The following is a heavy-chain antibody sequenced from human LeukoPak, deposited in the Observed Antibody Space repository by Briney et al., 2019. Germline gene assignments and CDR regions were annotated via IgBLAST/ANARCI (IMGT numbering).Heavy chain of an antibody. CDR1: GFTFRGYG. CDR2: LWYDGSNE. J-gene: IGHJ6*03. V-gene: IGHV3-33*06. Sequence: GGSLRLSCVASGFTFRGYGMHWVRQAPGKGLEWLSLLWYDGSNEYSADSVKGRFTISRDNSKNTLYLQMNSLRAEDTAVYYCAKGMTTGPRSVYHYMDVWGKGTTVTVSS. D-gene: IGHD4-17*01. CDR3: AKGMTTGPRSVYHYMDV.